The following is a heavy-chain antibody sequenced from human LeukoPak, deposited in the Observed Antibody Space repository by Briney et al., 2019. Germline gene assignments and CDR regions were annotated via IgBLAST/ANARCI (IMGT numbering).Heavy chain of an antibody. Sequence: ASVKVSCKTSGYSFIDYYIHWVRQAPGQGLEWMGWIDSNSADTNYAQNFQGRVTMTRDTSISTAYMELSRLRSDDTALYYCARIGISARGTNFHHWGQGTLVTVSS. V-gene: IGHV1-2*02. CDR1: GYSFIDYY. CDR3: ARIGISARGTNFHH. D-gene: IGHD6-13*01. J-gene: IGHJ1*01. CDR2: IDSNSADT.